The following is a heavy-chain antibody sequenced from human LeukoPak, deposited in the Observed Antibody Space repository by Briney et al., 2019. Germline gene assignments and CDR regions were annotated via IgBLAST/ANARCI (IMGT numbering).Heavy chain of an antibody. CDR1: GFTFSSYA. Sequence: PGGSLRLSCAASGFTFSSYAMSWVRQAPGKGLEWVSAISGSGGSTYYADSVKGRFTISRDNSKDTVFLQMNSLTVDDTAVYYCARLVGGTTGATGYWGQGSLVSVS. V-gene: IGHV3-23*01. J-gene: IGHJ4*02. CDR2: ISGSGGST. CDR3: ARLVGGTTGATGY. D-gene: IGHD1-26*01.